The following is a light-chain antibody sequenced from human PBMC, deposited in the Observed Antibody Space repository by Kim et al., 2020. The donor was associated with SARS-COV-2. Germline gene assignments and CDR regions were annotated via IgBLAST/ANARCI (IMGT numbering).Light chain of an antibody. J-gene: IGLJ1*01. V-gene: IGLV1-51*01. CDR3: GTWDSSLSAYV. CDR1: SSNIGNNY. CDR2: DNN. Sequence: GQKVTISGSGSSSNIGNNYVSWYQQRPGTAPKLLIYDNNKRPSGIPDRFSGSKSGTSATLGITGLQTGDEADYYCGTWDSSLSAYVFGTGTKVTVL.